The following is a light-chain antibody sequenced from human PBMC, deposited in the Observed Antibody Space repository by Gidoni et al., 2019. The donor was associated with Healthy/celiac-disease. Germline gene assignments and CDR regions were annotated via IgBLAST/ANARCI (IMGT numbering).Light chain of an antibody. CDR3: QQYNSYSWT. CDR2: KAS. Sequence: DIQMTQSPSILSASVGDRVTITRRASQSNSSWLAWYQQKPGKAPKLLIYKASSLESGAPSRFSGSGSGTEFTLTISSLQPDDFATYYCQQYNSYSWTFGQGTKVEIK. V-gene: IGKV1-5*03. J-gene: IGKJ1*01. CDR1: QSNSSW.